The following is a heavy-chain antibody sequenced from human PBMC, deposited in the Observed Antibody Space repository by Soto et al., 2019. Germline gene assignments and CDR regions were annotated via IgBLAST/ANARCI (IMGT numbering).Heavy chain of an antibody. V-gene: IGHV3-49*03. CDR1: GFTFGDYA. CDR2: IRSKVYGGAT. CDR3: TSTIFGVVIPGGYYYGMDV. D-gene: IGHD3-3*01. J-gene: IGHJ6*02. Sequence: PGGALRLACRGSGFTFGDYAMSWFRQAPGKGLEWVGFIRSKVYGGATEYAASVKGRFTISRDDSISIAYLQMNSLKTEDTAVYYCTSTIFGVVIPGGYYYGMDVWGQGTTVTVSS.